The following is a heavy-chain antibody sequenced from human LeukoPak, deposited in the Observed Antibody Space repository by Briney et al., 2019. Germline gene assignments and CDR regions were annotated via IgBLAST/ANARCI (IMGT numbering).Heavy chain of an antibody. V-gene: IGHV1-69*05. D-gene: IGHD2-2*01. CDR3: ARVFYCSSTSCSYYFDY. CDR1: GGTFSSYA. J-gene: IGHJ4*02. CDR2: IIPIFGTA. Sequence: GASVKVSCKASGGTFSSYAISWVRQAPGQGLEWMGRIIPIFGTANYAQKFQGRVTITTDESTSTAYMELSSLRSEDTAVYYCARVFYCSSTSCSYYFDYWGQGTLVTVSS.